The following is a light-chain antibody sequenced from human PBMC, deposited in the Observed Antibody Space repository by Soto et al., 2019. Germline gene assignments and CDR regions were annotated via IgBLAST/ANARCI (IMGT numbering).Light chain of an antibody. CDR2: GKN. V-gene: IGLV1-47*02. J-gene: IGLJ2*01. Sequence: QSVLTQPPSASGTPGQRVTISCSGSTSNIGSNYVYWYQQFPGTAPKLLIFGKNRRPSGVPDRFSGSKSDTSASLAISGLRSEDEADYYCCSYGRSRTFGVVFGGGTKLTVL. CDR3: CSYGRSRTFGVV. CDR1: TSNIGSNY.